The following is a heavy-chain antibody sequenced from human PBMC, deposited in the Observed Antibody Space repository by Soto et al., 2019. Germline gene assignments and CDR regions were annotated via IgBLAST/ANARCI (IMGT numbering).Heavy chain of an antibody. D-gene: IGHD6-13*01. CDR2: INHSGST. J-gene: IGHJ5*02. CDR3: ASYSSSWAPYP. Sequence: QVQLQQWGAGLLKPSETLSLTCAVYGGSFSGYYWSWILQPPGKGLEWIGEINHSGSTNYNPSLKSRVTISVDTSKNQFSLKLSSVTAADTAVYYCASYSSSWAPYPWGQGTLVTVSS. CDR1: GGSFSGYY. V-gene: IGHV4-34*01.